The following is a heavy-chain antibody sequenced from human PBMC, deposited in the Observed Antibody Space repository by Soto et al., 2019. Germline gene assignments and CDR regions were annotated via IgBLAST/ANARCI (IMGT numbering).Heavy chain of an antibody. CDR1: GYPFTNFG. J-gene: IGHJ4*02. V-gene: IGHV1-18*04. D-gene: IGHD3-9*01. CDR2: ISGYNRNT. Sequence: GASVKVSCKASGYPFTNFGISWVRQAPGQGLEWLGWISGYNRNTNYAQNVQGRVTLTTDTSTTTAYMELRSLRSDDTAVYFCARSYDVILSAYFGHDYSGQGPHVTVSS. CDR3: ARSYDVILSAYFGHDY.